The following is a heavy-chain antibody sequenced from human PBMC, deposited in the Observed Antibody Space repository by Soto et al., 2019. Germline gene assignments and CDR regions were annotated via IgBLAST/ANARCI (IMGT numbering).Heavy chain of an antibody. CDR3: ARAGNVWLSPPRSLDY. V-gene: IGHV4-34*01. Sequence: PSETLSLTCAVYGGSFSGYYWSWIRQPPGKGLEWIGEINHSGSTNYNPSLKSRVTISVDTSKNQFSLKLSSVTAADTAVYYCARAGNVWLSPPRSLDYWGQGTLVTVSS. CDR2: INHSGST. J-gene: IGHJ4*02. CDR1: GGSFSGYY. D-gene: IGHD1-1*01.